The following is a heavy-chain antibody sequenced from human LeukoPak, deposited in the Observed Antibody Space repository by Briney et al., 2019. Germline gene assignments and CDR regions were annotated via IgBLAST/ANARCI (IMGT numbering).Heavy chain of an antibody. CDR3: ANLGPPGRDHYLES. CDR2: ISSSGSTI. CDR1: GFTFSDYY. J-gene: IGHJ4*02. V-gene: IGHV3-11*04. D-gene: IGHD5-24*01. Sequence: GGSLRLSCAASGFTFSDYYMSWIRQAPGKGLEWVSYISSSGSTIYYADSVKGRFTISRDNAKNSLYLQMNSLRAEDTAVYYCANLGPPGRDHYLESWGQGTLVTVSS.